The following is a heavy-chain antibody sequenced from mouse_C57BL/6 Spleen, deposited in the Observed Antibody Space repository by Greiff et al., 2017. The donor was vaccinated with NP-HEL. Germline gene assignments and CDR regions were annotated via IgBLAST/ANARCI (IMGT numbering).Heavy chain of an antibody. CDR2: IDPSDSYT. V-gene: IGHV1-69*01. D-gene: IGHD1-1*01. CDR1: GYTFTSYW. J-gene: IGHJ1*03. CDR3: ASTVVAHWYFDV. Sequence: VQLQQSGAELVMPGASVKLSCKASGYTFTSYWMHWVKQRPGQGLEWIGEIDPSDSYTNYNQKFKGKSTLTVDKSSSTAYMQLSSLTSEDSAVYYCASTVVAHWYFDVWGTGTTVTVSS.